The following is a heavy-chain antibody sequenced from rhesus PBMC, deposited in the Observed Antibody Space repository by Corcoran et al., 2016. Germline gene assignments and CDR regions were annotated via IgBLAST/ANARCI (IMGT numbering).Heavy chain of an antibody. Sequence: VEQLVASGGGLVQPGASLRLSCAASDFTFSSYDMHWVRQAPGKGLEWVSGISSGGGTYYPDSVKGRFTISRDNAKNSLYLQMNSLRAEDTAVYYCARGNSLDVWGRGVLVTVSS. CDR3: ARGNSLDV. CDR1: DFTFSSYD. CDR2: ISSGGGT. J-gene: IGHJ5-2*02. V-gene: IGHV3-132*01.